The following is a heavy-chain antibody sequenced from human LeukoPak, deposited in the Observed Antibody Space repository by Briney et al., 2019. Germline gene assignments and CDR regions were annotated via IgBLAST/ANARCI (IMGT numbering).Heavy chain of an antibody. CDR2: IYPGYSDT. D-gene: IGHD6-19*01. CDR1: GYSFTSYW. Sequence: GESLQISFKGSGYSFTSYWIGWVRQMPGKGVEWMGIIYPGYSDTRYSPSFQGQVTISADKSISTAYLQWSSLKASDTAMYYCARMSLLGVAGPLGYWGQGTLVTVSS. V-gene: IGHV5-51*01. J-gene: IGHJ4*02. CDR3: ARMSLLGVAGPLGY.